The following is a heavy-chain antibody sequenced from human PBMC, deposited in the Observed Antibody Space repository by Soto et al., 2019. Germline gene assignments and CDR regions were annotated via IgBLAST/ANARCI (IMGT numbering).Heavy chain of an antibody. V-gene: IGHV4-34*01. CDR1: GGSFSGYY. Sequence: PSETLSLTCAVYGGSFSGYYWSWIRQPPGKGLEWIGEINHSGSTNYNPSLKSRVTISVDTSKNQFSLKLSSVTAADTAVYYCARARGYVDYWGQGTLVTVSS. CDR2: INHSGST. CDR3: ARARGYVDY. J-gene: IGHJ4*02.